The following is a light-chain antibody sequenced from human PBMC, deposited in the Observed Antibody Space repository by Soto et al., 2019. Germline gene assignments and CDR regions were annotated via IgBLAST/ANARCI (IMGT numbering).Light chain of an antibody. J-gene: IGKJ5*01. CDR2: AAS. Sequence: DIQMTQSPSSLSASVGDRVTITCRASQSISSYLNWYQQKPGKAPKLLNYAASSLQSGVPSGFSGSGSGTEFTLTISSLQTEDFATYYYQQSYSTPPITCGRGTRLEIK. CDR3: QQSYSTPPIT. CDR1: QSISSY. V-gene: IGKV1-39*01.